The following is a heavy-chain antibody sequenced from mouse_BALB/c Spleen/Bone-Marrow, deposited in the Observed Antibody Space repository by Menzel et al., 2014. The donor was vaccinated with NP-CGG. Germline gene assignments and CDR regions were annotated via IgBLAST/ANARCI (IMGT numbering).Heavy chain of an antibody. CDR2: ISSGSGTI. CDR1: GFTFSSFG. J-gene: IGHJ1*01. Sequence: VKVVESGGGLVQPGGSRKLSCAASGFTFSSFGMHWVRQAPEKGLEWVAYISSGSGTIYYADTAKGRFTISRDNPKNTLFLQMTSVRSEDTAMYYCARWGWYFDVWGAGTPVTSSS. CDR3: ARWGWYFDV. V-gene: IGHV5-17*02.